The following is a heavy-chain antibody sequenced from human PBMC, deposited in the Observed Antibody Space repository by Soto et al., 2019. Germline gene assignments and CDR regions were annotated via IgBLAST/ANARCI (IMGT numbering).Heavy chain of an antibody. CDR2: ISAHNGNT. D-gene: IGHD1-1*01. V-gene: IGHV1-18*01. CDR1: GYAFTTYG. Sequence: QVHLVQSGAEVKKPGASVKVSCQGSGYAFTTYGITWVRQAPGQGLEWMGWISAHNGNTNYAQKLQGRVTLTRDTSTSTAHMELRSLRYDDTAVYYCARGRYGDYWGQGALVTVSS. J-gene: IGHJ4*02. CDR3: ARGRYGDY.